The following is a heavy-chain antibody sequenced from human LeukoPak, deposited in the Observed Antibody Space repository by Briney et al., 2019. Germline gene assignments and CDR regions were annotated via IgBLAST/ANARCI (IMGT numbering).Heavy chain of an antibody. Sequence: GGSLRLSCAVSELTFSNSWMDWVRQAPGKGLEWVANIKQDGSEKNYVASVKGRFIISRDNAKNSLYLQMNTLRADDTAVYYCARDGFGTGSNWGQGTLVTVSS. CDR3: ARDGFGTGSN. CDR1: ELTFSNSW. D-gene: IGHD3-16*01. V-gene: IGHV3-7*03. J-gene: IGHJ4*02. CDR2: IKQDGSEK.